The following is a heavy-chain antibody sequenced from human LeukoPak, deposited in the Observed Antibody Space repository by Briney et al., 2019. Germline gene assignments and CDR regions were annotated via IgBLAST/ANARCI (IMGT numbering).Heavy chain of an antibody. CDR1: GYTFTSYY. D-gene: IGHD3-22*01. CDR2: TNPSGGST. V-gene: IGHV1-46*01. Sequence: ASVKVSCKASGYTFTSYYMHWVRQAPGQGLEWMGITNPSGGSTSYAQKFQGRVTVTRDTSTSTVYMELSSLRSEDTAVYYCARGAYTYYYDSSGYYFWGQGTLVTVSS. CDR3: ARGAYTYYYDSSGYYF. J-gene: IGHJ4*02.